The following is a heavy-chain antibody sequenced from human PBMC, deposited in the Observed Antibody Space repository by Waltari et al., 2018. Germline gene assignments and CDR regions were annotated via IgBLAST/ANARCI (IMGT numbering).Heavy chain of an antibody. D-gene: IGHD3-16*01. J-gene: IGHJ4*02. CDR2: MRSDGISK. CDR3: ARISGFYYDRGSLTFLY. V-gene: IGHV3-30*02. CDR1: GFTCGDYG. Sequence: QIQLVESGGGVVQPGGSLRLSCVGSGFTCGDYGKPWVRQAPGKGLEWVAFMRSDGISKFYADSLKGRFTISRDDSKSTLYLQLNSLSADDTAVYYCARISGFYYDRGSLTFLYWGQGTLVTVSS.